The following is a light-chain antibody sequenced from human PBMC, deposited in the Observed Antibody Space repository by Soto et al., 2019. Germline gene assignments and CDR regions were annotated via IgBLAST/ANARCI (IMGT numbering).Light chain of an antibody. CDR2: GAS. Sequence: EIVLTQSPGTLSLSPGERATLSCRASQSVSSNYLAWYQQRPGQAPRLLIYGASNRATGIPDRFSGSGSGTDFSLTISRLEPEDFAVYYCQRYGNSPSFGQRTKEELK. V-gene: IGKV3-20*01. CDR1: QSVSSNY. CDR3: QRYGNSPS. J-gene: IGKJ1*01.